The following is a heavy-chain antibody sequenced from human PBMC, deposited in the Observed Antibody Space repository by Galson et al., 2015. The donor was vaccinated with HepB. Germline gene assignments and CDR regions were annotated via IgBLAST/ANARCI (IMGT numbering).Heavy chain of an antibody. CDR3: AKDPLIAVAGS. CDR1: GFTFSSYA. V-gene: IGHV3-23*01. Sequence: SLRLSCAASGFTFSSYAMSWVRQAPGKGLEWVSDISGSGGSTYYADSVKGRFTISRDNSKNTLYLQMNSRRAEDTAVYYCAKDPLIAVAGSWGQGTLVTVSS. J-gene: IGHJ4*02. CDR2: ISGSGGST. D-gene: IGHD6-19*01.